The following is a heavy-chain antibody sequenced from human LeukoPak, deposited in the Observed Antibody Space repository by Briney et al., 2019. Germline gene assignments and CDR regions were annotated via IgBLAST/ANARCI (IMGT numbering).Heavy chain of an antibody. D-gene: IGHD3-3*01. Sequence: KPGGSLRLSCAAPGFTFSSYSMNWVRQAPGKGLEWVSSISSSSSYIYHADSVKGRFTISRDNAKNSLYLQMNSLRAEDTAVYYCARAVKYDFWSPYYYYMDVWGKGTTVTVSS. V-gene: IGHV3-21*01. J-gene: IGHJ6*03. CDR2: ISSSSSYI. CDR1: GFTFSSYS. CDR3: ARAVKYDFWSPYYYYMDV.